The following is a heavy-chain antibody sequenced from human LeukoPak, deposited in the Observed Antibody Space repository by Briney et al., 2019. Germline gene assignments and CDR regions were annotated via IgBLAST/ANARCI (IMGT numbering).Heavy chain of an antibody. D-gene: IGHD3-22*01. CDR1: GFTFSSYA. CDR2: ISYDGSNK. Sequence: GGSLRLSCAASGFTFSSYAMPWVRQAPGKGLEWVAVISYDGSNKYYADSVKGRFTISRDNSKNTLYLQMNSLRAEDTAVYYCARDVHYDSSGYYGRIDYWGQGTLVTVSS. V-gene: IGHV3-30-3*01. CDR3: ARDVHYDSSGYYGRIDY. J-gene: IGHJ4*02.